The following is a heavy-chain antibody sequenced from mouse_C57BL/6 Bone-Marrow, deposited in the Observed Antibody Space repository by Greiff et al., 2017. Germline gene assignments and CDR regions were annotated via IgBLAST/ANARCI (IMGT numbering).Heavy chain of an antibody. CDR3: AGDYYGSSFTGDY. J-gene: IGHJ2*01. V-gene: IGHV1-26*01. D-gene: IGHD1-1*01. CDR2: INPNNGGT. CDR1: GYTFTDYY. Sequence: AQLQQSGPELVKPGASVKISCKASGYTFTDYYMNWVKQSHGKSLEWIGDINPNNGGTSYNQKFKGKATLTVDKSSSTAYMELRSLTSEDSAVYYCAGDYYGSSFTGDYWGQGTTLTVSS.